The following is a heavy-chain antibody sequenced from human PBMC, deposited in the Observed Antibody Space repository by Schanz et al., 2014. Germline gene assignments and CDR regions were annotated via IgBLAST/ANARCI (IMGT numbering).Heavy chain of an antibody. CDR2: ISDSGIST. CDR3: AKAGSGWSTAGYYY. CDR1: GFTFSSYA. Sequence: EVQLLESGGGLVQPGGSLRLSCVASGFTFSSYAMSWVRQAPGKGLEWVSGISDSGISTYYADSVKGRFSISRENSKSILYLQMNSLRAEDTAVYYCAKAGSGWSTAGYYYWGQGTLVAVSS. D-gene: IGHD6-19*01. V-gene: IGHV3-23*01. J-gene: IGHJ4*02.